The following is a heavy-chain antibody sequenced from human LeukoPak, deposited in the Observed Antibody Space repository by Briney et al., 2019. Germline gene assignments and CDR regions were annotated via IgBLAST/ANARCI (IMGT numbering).Heavy chain of an antibody. D-gene: IGHD3-22*01. V-gene: IGHV4-4*08. CDR2: IYSSGIT. CDR1: GGSIFSYY. J-gene: IGHJ2*01. Sequence: PSETLSLTCTVSGGSIFSYYFNWIRQPPGKGLEWIGYIYSSGITNYNPYLRRRGTISIATSKNTVFLRLRSVPAADTAIYYCARRAYYDTSGYSPASGYFDLWGRGTLVTVSS. CDR3: ARRAYYDTSGYSPASGYFDL.